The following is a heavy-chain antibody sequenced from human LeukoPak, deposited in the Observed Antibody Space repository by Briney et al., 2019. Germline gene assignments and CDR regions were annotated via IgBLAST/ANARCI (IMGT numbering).Heavy chain of an antibody. V-gene: IGHV4-34*01. D-gene: IGHD3-16*01. J-gene: IGHJ4*02. CDR3: ARTCRGGVCD. CDR1: GGPFSHYY. Sequence: PSETLSLTCAVYGGPFSHYYWTWIRQPPGKGLEWIGSIYYSGSTYYNPSLKSRVTISVDTSKNQFSLKLSSVTAADTAVYYCARTCRGGVCDWGQGTLVTVSS. CDR2: IYYSGST.